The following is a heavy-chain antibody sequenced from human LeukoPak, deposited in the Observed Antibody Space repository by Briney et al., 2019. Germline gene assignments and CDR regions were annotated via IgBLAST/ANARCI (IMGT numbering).Heavy chain of an antibody. D-gene: IGHD6-19*01. CDR2: INSDESST. J-gene: IGHJ4*02. CDR3: AGGRYSSVWY. Sequence: GGSLRLSCVASGFSFSSYWMHWVRQAPGKGLVWVSRINSDESSTTYADSVKGRLTISRDNAKNTLYLQMNSLRAEDTAVYYCAGGRYSSVWYWGQGTLVTVSS. CDR1: GFSFSSYW. V-gene: IGHV3-74*01.